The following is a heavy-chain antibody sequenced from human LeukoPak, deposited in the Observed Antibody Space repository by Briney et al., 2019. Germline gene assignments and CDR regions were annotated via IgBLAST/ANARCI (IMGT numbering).Heavy chain of an antibody. V-gene: IGHV4-59*01. CDR1: GGSISSYY. Sequence: PSETLSLTCTVSGGSISSYYWSWIRQPPGKGLEWIGYIYYSGSTNYNPSLKSRVTISVDTSKNQFSLKLSSVTAADTAVYYCARKYSSSWYPFAFDIWGQGTMVTVSS. CDR3: ARKYSSSWYPFAFDI. D-gene: IGHD6-13*01. J-gene: IGHJ3*02. CDR2: IYYSGST.